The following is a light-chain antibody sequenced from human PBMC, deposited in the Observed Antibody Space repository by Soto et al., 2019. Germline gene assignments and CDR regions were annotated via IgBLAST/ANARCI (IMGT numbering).Light chain of an antibody. V-gene: IGKV3-20*01. CDR2: GAS. Sequence: EVVLTQSPGTLSLSPGERATLSCRASQTVTSNYLAWYQQKPGQAPRLLIYGASSRATDIPHRFSGSGSGTDFTLTLSRLEPEDFALYYCQQYLSLPVTFGQGTKLEIK. CDR3: QQYLSLPVT. J-gene: IGKJ2*01. CDR1: QTVTSNY.